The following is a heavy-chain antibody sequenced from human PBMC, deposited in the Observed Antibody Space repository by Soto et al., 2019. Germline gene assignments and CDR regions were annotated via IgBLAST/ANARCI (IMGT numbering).Heavy chain of an antibody. Sequence: GGSLRLSCAASGYIGSSKYMSWVRQAPGKGLEWVSILYTDDTTYYADSVKGRFTISRDNSKNTLYLQMNSLRAEDTAVYYCARVGAVAAVDYWGQGTLVTVSS. CDR1: GYIGSSKY. V-gene: IGHV3-53*01. CDR2: LYTDDTT. CDR3: ARVGAVAAVDY. D-gene: IGHD6-19*01. J-gene: IGHJ4*02.